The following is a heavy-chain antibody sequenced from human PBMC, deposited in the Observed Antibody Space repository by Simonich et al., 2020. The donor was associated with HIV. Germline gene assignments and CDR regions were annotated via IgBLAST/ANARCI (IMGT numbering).Heavy chain of an antibody. D-gene: IGHD6-13*01. J-gene: IGHJ4*02. Sequence: QVRLVESGGGVVQTGRSLRLSCAASGFTFNTHGIHWVRQAPGQGVEWGTIKWFEGSKKYYADSVKGRFTISRDNSKNTVYLQMNSLRGEDTAVYYCARGWSGYFDYWGQGTLVTVSS. CDR1: GFTFNTHG. V-gene: IGHV3-33*01. CDR2: KWFEGSKK. CDR3: ARGWSGYFDY.